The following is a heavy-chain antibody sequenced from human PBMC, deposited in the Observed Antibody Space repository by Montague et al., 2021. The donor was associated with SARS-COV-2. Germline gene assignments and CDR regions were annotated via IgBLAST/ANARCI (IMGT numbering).Heavy chain of an antibody. CDR3: ARDRTADDYDDYGTAGYSYYYGTDV. CDR2: IYYSGTT. Sequence: SETLSLTCTVSGGSVNSGGYYWSWIRQPPGKGLEWIGNIYYSGTTNYNPSLKSRVTILVDTSKNQFSLKLSSVTAADTAVYYCARDRTADDYDDYGTAGYSYYYGTDVWGQGTTVTVSS. D-gene: IGHD4-17*01. CDR1: GGSVNSGGYY. V-gene: IGHV4-61*08. J-gene: IGHJ6*02.